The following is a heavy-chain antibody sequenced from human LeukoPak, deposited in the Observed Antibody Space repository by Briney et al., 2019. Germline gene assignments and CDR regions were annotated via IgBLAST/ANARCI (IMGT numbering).Heavy chain of an antibody. CDR2: ISSSSSYI. D-gene: IGHD3-22*01. V-gene: IGHV3-21*01. CDR1: GFTFSSYS. J-gene: IGHJ5*02. Sequence: GGSLRLSCAASGFTFSSYSMIWVRQAPGKGLEWVSSISSSSSYIYYADSVKGRFTISRDNAKNSLYLQMNSLRAEDTAVYYCARDSSPYYDSSGLTPWGQGTLVTVSS. CDR3: ARDSSPYYDSSGLTP.